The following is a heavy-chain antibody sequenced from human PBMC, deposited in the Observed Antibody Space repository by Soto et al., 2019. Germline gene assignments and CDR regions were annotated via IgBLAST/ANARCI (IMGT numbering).Heavy chain of an antibody. J-gene: IGHJ3*02. D-gene: IGHD3-10*01. Sequence: QVQLVQSGAEVKKPGSSVNVSCKASGGTFSSYAISWVRQAPGQGLEWMGGVIPIFGTANYAQKLQGRGTITADKTTSTAYMELSSVRSEDTAVYCCARDLWGAYCGNSAGDAFDIWGQGTMVTVSS. CDR1: GGTFSSYA. V-gene: IGHV1-69*06. CDR2: VIPIFGTA. CDR3: ARDLWGAYCGNSAGDAFDI.